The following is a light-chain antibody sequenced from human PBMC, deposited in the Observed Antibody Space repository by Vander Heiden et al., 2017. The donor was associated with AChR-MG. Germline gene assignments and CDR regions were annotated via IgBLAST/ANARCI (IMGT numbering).Light chain of an antibody. V-gene: IGKV1-17*03. CDR2: NAF. CDR3: LQYKSYPWT. CDR1: QGISNY. Sequence: DIQMTQSPSAMSASVGDRVTITCRASQGISNYLAWFQQKPGKVPKRLIYNAFNLQSGVPSRFSGSTSGTEFTLTITSLQPDDFATYYCLQYKSYPWTFGPGTKVEIK. J-gene: IGKJ1*01.